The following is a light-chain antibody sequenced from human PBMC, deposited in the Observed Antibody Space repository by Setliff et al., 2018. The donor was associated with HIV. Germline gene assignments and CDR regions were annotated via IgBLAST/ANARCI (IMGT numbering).Light chain of an antibody. CDR3: QSYDSSLSVSG. Sequence: QSVLTQPPSVSGAPGQRVVISCTGSSSNIGAGYDVHWYQQRPGTAPKLLIYRYNNRPTGVPDRFSGSKSGTSVSLAITGLQAEDEAEYYCQSYDSSLSVSGFGSGTKV. V-gene: IGLV1-40*01. CDR1: SSNIGAGYD. J-gene: IGLJ1*01. CDR2: RYN.